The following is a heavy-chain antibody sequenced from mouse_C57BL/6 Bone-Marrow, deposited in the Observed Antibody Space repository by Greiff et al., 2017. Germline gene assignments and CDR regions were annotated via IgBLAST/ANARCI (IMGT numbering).Heavy chain of an antibody. J-gene: IGHJ2*01. CDR3: TTWGVVGYFDY. CDR2: IDPENGDT. D-gene: IGHD1-1*01. V-gene: IGHV14-4*01. Sequence: EVQLQQSGAELVRPGASVKLSCTASGFNIKDDYMHWVKQRPEQGLEWIGWIDPENGDTEYASKFQGKATITADTSSNTAYLQLSSLTSEDTAVYYCTTWGVVGYFDYWGQGTTLTVSS. CDR1: GFNIKDDY.